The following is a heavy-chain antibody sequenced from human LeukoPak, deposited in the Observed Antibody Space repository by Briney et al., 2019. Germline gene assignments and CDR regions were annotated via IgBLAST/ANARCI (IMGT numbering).Heavy chain of an antibody. V-gene: IGHV4-34*01. Sequence: SETLSLTCAVYGGSFSGYYWSWIRQPPGKGLEWIGEINHSVSTNYTPSLKSRVTISVDTSKNQFSLKLSSVTAADTAVYYCARGRSATVTTTENWFDPWGQGTLVTVSS. CDR3: ARGRSATVTTTENWFDP. D-gene: IGHD4-11*01. CDR2: INHSVST. CDR1: GGSFSGYY. J-gene: IGHJ5*02.